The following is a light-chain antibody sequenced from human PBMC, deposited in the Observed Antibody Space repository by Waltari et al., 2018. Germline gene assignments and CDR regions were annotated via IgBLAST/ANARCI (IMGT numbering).Light chain of an antibody. V-gene: IGLV2-11*01. CDR3: CSSAGSHTLV. Sequence: SALTQPPSVSGSPGQSVTISCTATASDAGVYDSVSWYQQHPGNAPKLVIYDVTKRPSWVSARLSASKSGYTASLTISGLRPDDEADYYCCSSAGSHTLVFGTGTKVTVL. CDR2: DVT. CDR1: ASDAGVYDS. J-gene: IGLJ1*01.